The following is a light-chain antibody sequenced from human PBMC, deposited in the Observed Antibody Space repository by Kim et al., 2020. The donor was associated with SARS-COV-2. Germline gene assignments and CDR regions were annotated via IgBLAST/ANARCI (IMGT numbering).Light chain of an antibody. J-gene: IGKJ2*03. CDR3: QQRSNWPS. CDR1: QSVSSY. CDR2: DAS. Sequence: EIVLTQSPATLSLSPGERATLSCRASQSVSSYLAWYQQKPGQAPRLLIYDASNRATGIPARFSGSGSGTDFTLTISSLESEDFAVYYCQQRSNWPSFGQGTTLEI. V-gene: IGKV3-11*01.